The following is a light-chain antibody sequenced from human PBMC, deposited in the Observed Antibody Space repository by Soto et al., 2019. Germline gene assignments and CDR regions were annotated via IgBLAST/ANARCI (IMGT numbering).Light chain of an antibody. Sequence: EIVLTQSPGTLSLSPGERATLSXRASQGISSRYLAWYQQKPGQAPRLLIYDASNRATGIPDRFSGSGSGTDFTLTISRLESEDFAVYYCQQYGSSPWTFGQGTKVEIK. CDR3: QQYGSSPWT. CDR2: DAS. V-gene: IGKV3-20*01. CDR1: QGISSRY. J-gene: IGKJ1*01.